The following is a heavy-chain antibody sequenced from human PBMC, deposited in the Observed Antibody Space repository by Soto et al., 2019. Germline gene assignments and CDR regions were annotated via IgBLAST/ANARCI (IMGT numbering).Heavy chain of an antibody. CDR3: ARGNHRWLQLWYFDL. CDR1: GGTFSNYP. V-gene: IGHV1-69*12. J-gene: IGHJ2*01. CDR2: IIPIFGTV. D-gene: IGHD5-12*01. Sequence: QVQLVQSGAEVKKPGSSVKVSCKASGGTFSNYPISWVRQAPGQGLAWMGGIIPIFGTVNYAQKFQGRVTITGDESTSTAYMELSSLRSEDTAVYYCARGNHRWLQLWYFDLWGRGTLVTVSS.